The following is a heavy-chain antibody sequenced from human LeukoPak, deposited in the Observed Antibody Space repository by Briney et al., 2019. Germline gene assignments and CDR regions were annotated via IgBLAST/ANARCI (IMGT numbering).Heavy chain of an antibody. J-gene: IGHJ4*02. CDR2: IYYAGST. CDR1: GGSISSSAYY. Sequence: SETLSLTCTVSGGSISSSAYYWGWIRQPPGKGLEWIGSIYYAGSTYYNPSLKARVTISVDTSKNQFSLELSSVTAADTAVYYCARHTALGSPLHYWGQGTLVTVSS. V-gene: IGHV4-39*01. CDR3: ARHTALGSPLHY. D-gene: IGHD5-18*01.